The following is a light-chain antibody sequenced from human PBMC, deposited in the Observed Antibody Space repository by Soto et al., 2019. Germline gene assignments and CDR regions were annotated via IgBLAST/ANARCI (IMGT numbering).Light chain of an antibody. V-gene: IGKV3-20*01. CDR3: LQYGDSLKT. J-gene: IGKJ1*01. CDR1: EALTGSH. Sequence: EIVLTQSPGTLSLSPGERGTLSCRASEALTGSHLAWYQQKPGQPPRLLISGASSRATGIPDRFIGSGSGTDFTLIITSLEPEDFALYYCLQYGDSLKTFGQGTKVDI. CDR2: GAS.